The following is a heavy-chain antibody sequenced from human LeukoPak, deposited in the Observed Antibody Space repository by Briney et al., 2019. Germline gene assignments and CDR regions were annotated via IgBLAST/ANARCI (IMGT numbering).Heavy chain of an antibody. D-gene: IGHD3-22*01. CDR1: GFTFTSYS. J-gene: IGHJ4*02. V-gene: IGHV3-30*03. CDR2: ISYDGSEN. CDR3: AREGSSGYYPY. Sequence: PGGSLRLSCAASGFTFTSYSMNWVRQAPGKGLEWVAVISYDGSENHYADPVKGRFTISRDNSKNTLYLQMNSLRAEDTAVYYCAREGSSGYYPYWGQGILVTVSS.